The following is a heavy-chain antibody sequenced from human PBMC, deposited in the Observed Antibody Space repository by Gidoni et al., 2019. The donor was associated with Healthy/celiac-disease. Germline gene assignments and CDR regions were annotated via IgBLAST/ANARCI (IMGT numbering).Heavy chain of an antibody. J-gene: IGHJ5*02. Sequence: QVQLVQSGAEVKKPGASVKVSCKASGYTFTSYGISWVRHAPGQGLEWMGWISAYNGNTNYAQKLQGRVTMTTDTSTSTAYMELRSLRSDDTAVYYCARAGVFDYDYVWGSYRYRYNWFDPWGQGTLVTVSS. CDR1: GYTFTSYG. D-gene: IGHD3-16*02. CDR2: ISAYNGNT. V-gene: IGHV1-18*01. CDR3: ARAGVFDYDYVWGSYRYRYNWFDP.